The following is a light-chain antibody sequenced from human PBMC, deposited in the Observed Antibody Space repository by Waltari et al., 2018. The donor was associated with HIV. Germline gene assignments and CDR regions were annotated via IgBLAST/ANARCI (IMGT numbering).Light chain of an antibody. CDR3: QLWDSSVV. Sequence: SFELTQPLSVSVALGQTARITCGTNNIGRTSVHWYQQKPGQAPGLVIYRNNNRPSGIPERFFGSNSGNTATLSISGAQAGDEADYYCQLWDSSVVFGGGTKLTVL. J-gene: IGLJ2*01. V-gene: IGLV3-9*01. CDR2: RNN. CDR1: NIGRTS.